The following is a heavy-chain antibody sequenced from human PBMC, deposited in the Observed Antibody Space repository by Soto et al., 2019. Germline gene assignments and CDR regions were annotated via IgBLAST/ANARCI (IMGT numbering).Heavy chain of an antibody. D-gene: IGHD2-15*01. CDR2: INGDGRVT. Sequence: EVQLVESGGGLVQPGGSLRLSCAASGFTFSHYWIHWARQVPGKGLVWVSRINGDGRVTHYADSVNGRFMISRDNAKNTASLPMNSLRVQDTGVYNCARAPNSGGSGAPGDYLGQGNLVSVS. CDR1: GFTFSHYW. J-gene: IGHJ4*02. CDR3: ARAPNSGGSGAPGDY. V-gene: IGHV3-74*01.